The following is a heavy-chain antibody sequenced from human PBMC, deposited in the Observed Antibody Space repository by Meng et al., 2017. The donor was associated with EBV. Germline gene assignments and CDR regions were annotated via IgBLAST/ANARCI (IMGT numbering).Heavy chain of an antibody. Sequence: QVRLVRSAAEVKRPGSSVKVSCKTSGGPFRNYAISWVRQAPGQGLEWLGGFLPTLGAPNYAQKFHGRVSITADESTSTHYMDLSSLRSEDTAVYYCASESGRGYTPDYWGQGTLVTVSS. CDR2: FLPTLGAP. J-gene: IGHJ4*02. CDR1: GGPFRNYA. D-gene: IGHD3-10*01. CDR3: ASESGRGYTPDY. V-gene: IGHV1-69*01.